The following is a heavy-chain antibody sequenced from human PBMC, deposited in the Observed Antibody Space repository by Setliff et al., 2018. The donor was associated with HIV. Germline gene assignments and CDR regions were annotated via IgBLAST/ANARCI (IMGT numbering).Heavy chain of an antibody. D-gene: IGHD3-22*01. Sequence: SETLSLTCTVSGGSINSGDYYWSWIRQYPGQGLEWLGYVYYTGSTFYNPSLKSRVTISLDSSNNQFSLKLSSVTAADTAVYYCARYYYDSSGYINWFDPWGQGTVVTVSS. J-gene: IGHJ5*02. CDR1: GGSINSGDYY. V-gene: IGHV4-31*03. CDR3: ARYYYDSSGYINWFDP. CDR2: VYYTGST.